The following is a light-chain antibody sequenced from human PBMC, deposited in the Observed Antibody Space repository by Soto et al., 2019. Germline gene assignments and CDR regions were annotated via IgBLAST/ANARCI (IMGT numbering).Light chain of an antibody. CDR1: QNISNN. CDR2: DAS. V-gene: IGKV1-33*01. CDR3: QQYDNLPYT. J-gene: IGKJ2*01. Sequence: EIQMTQSPSSLSASVGDRVTITCQASQNISNNLNWYQQKPGQAPKLLIYDASNLETGVPSRFSGSGSGTDFTFTISSLKPEDIATYYCQQYDNLPYTFGQGTKLEIK.